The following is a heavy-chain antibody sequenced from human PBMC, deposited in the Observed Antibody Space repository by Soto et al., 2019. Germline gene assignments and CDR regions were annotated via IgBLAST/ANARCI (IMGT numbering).Heavy chain of an antibody. V-gene: IGHV3-66*01. D-gene: IGHD2-15*01. Sequence: EVQLVESGGGLVQPGGSLRLSCAASGFSVTYTYMSWIRQAPGKGLEWVSVIYSGGRTFYADSVRGRFTISRDEGKNTHYRKMHSLRTEDTAVYFCARSDCSSGSCPNWFDPWGQGTPVIVSS. CDR1: GFSVTYTY. CDR2: IYSGGRT. CDR3: ARSDCSSGSCPNWFDP. J-gene: IGHJ5*02.